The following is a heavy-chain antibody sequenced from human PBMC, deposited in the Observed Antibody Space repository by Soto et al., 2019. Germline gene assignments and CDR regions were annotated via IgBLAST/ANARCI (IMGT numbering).Heavy chain of an antibody. J-gene: IGHJ6*02. D-gene: IGHD6-13*01. V-gene: IGHV5-51*01. Sequence: GESLKISCKGSGYSFTSYWIGWVRQMPGKGLEGMGIIYPGDSDTRYSPSFQGQVTISADKSISTAYLQWSSLKASDTAMYYCARTAAAGKYYYGMAVWGQGTTVTVSS. CDR2: IYPGDSDT. CDR3: ARTAAAGKYYYGMAV. CDR1: GYSFTSYW.